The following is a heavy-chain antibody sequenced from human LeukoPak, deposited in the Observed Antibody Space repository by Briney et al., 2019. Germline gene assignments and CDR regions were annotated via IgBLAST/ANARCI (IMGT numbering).Heavy chain of an antibody. Sequence: SETLSLTCTVSGGSISSGGYYWSWIRQPPGKGLEWIGYIYHSGSTYYNPSLKSRVTISVDTSKNQFSLKLSSVTAADTAVYYCARQAVDPTSWFDPWGQGTLVTVSS. V-gene: IGHV4-30-2*01. CDR3: ARQAVDPTSWFDP. CDR2: IYHSGST. CDR1: GGSISSGGYY. J-gene: IGHJ5*02. D-gene: IGHD6-19*01.